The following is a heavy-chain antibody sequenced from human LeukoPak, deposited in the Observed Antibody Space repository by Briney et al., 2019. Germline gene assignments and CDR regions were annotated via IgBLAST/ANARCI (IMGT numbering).Heavy chain of an antibody. Sequence: PSETLSLTCTVSGGSISSSSYYWGWIRQPPGKGLEWIGSIYYSGSTYYNPSLKSRVTISVDTSKNQFSLKLSSVTAADTAVYYCASTNYDILTGKNRYYYYYMDVWGKGTTVTISS. D-gene: IGHD3-9*01. CDR1: GGSISSSSYY. CDR3: ASTNYDILTGKNRYYYYYMDV. J-gene: IGHJ6*03. CDR2: IYYSGST. V-gene: IGHV4-39*01.